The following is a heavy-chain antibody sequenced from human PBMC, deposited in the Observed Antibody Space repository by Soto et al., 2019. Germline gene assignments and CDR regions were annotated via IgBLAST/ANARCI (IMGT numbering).Heavy chain of an antibody. V-gene: IGHV1-18*01. CDR2: ISAHNGNT. J-gene: IGHJ4*02. CDR1: GYTFTSYG. D-gene: IGHD1-1*01. CDR3: ARGRYGDY. Sequence: QVHLVQSGAEVKKPGASVKVSCKASGYTFTSYGITWVRQAPGQGLEWMGWISAHNGNTDYAQKLQGRVIVTRDTSTSTAYMELRSLRSEDTAVYYCARGRYGDYWGLGALVTVSS.